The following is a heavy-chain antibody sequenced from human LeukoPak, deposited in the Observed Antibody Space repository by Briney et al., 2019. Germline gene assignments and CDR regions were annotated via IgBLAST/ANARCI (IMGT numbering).Heavy chain of an antibody. J-gene: IGHJ4*02. CDR1: GGSLTNYY. V-gene: IGHV4-4*09. Sequence: SETLSLTCSVSGGSLTNYYWGWIRQPPGKGLEFIGYIHSDGTTNYDSSLQSRVAISLDTSKIQFSLRLYSVTAADTALYFCARLNFRGGEALHFDSWGQGTLVTVSS. D-gene: IGHD3-16*01. CDR3: ARLNFRGGEALHFDS. CDR2: IHSDGTT.